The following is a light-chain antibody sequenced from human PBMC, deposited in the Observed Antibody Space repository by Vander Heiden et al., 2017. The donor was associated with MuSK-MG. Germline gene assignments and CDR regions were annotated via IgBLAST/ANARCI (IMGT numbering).Light chain of an antibody. CDR3: AAWDDSLNGHVV. Sequence: QSVLTQPPSASGPPGQRVTISCSGSSSNIGSNTVNWYQQLPGTAPKLLIFRNNQRPSGVPDRCSGSKSGTSASLAISGLQSEDEADYYCAAWDDSLNGHVVFGGGTKLTVL. CDR1: SSNIGSNT. V-gene: IGLV1-44*01. CDR2: RNN. J-gene: IGLJ2*01.